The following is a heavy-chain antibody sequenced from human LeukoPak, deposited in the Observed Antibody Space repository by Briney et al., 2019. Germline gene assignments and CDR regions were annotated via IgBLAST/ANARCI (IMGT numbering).Heavy chain of an antibody. CDR1: GYTFTGYY. V-gene: IGHV1-69*13. D-gene: IGHD3-22*01. CDR2: IIPIFGTA. CDR3: EAYDSSGYYYPDY. Sequence: GASVKVSCKASGYTFTGYYIHWVRQAPGQGLEWMGGIIPIFGTANYAQKFQGRVTITADESTSTAYMELSSLRSEDTAVYYCEAYDSSGYYYPDYWGQGTLVIVSS. J-gene: IGHJ4*02.